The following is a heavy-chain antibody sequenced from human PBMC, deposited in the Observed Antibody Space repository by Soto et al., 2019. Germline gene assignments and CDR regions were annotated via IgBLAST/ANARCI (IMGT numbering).Heavy chain of an antibody. V-gene: IGHV1-3*01. J-gene: IGHJ4*02. Sequence: QVHLVQSGAEVKKPGASVKVSCKASGNTFTNYAMHWVRQAPGQRLEWMGWINAGNGNTKYSQKFQGRVTITRDTSASTAYMELSSLRSEDTAVYYCTRDRSVVAAGTQYYFDFWGQGTLVTVSS. CDR1: GNTFTNYA. CDR3: TRDRSVVAAGTQYYFDF. CDR2: INAGNGNT. D-gene: IGHD6-13*01.